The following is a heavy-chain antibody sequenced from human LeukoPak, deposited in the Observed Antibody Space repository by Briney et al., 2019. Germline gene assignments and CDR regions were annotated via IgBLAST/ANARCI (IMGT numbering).Heavy chain of an antibody. J-gene: IGHJ3*02. Sequence: GASVKVSCKVSGYTLTELSMHWVRQAPGKGLEWMGGFDPEDGETIYAQKFQGRVTMTEDTSTDTAYMELNSLRSEDTAVYYCARPVLRYFDWPYSSGAFDIWGQGTMVTVSS. D-gene: IGHD3-9*01. CDR1: GYTLTELS. CDR2: FDPEDGET. V-gene: IGHV1-24*01. CDR3: ARPVLRYFDWPYSSGAFDI.